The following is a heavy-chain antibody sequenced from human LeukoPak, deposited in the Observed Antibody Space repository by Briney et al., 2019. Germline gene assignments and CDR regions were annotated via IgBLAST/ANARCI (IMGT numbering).Heavy chain of an antibody. CDR1: GYTFTSYY. Sequence: ASVKVSCKASGYTFTSYYMHWVRQAPGQGLEWMGIINPSGGSTSYAQKFQGRVTMTRDTSTSTVYMELSSLRSEDTAVYYCARDGFVNTVVYGMDVWGQGTTVTVS. CDR2: INPSGGST. D-gene: IGHD4-17*01. J-gene: IGHJ6*02. CDR3: ARDGFVNTVVYGMDV. V-gene: IGHV1-46*01.